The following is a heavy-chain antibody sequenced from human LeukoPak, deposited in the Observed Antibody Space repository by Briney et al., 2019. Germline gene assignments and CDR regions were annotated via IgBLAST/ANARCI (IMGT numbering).Heavy chain of an antibody. V-gene: IGHV1-69*04. J-gene: IGHJ4*02. D-gene: IGHD6-19*01. CDR1: GGTFSSYA. CDR2: IIPILGIA. Sequence: ASVKVSCKASGGTFSSYAISWVRQAPGQGLEWMGRIIPILGIANYAQKFQGRVTITADKSTSTAYMELSSLRSEDTAVYCCARGEGGKYSSGWYWLSWGQGTLVTVSS. CDR3: ARGEGGKYSSGWYWLS.